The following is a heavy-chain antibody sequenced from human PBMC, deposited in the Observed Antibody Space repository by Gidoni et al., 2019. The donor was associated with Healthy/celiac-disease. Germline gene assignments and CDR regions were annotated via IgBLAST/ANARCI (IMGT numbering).Heavy chain of an antibody. CDR3: ASSRVSIAAHYYYYGMDV. CDR1: GYTFTGYY. J-gene: IGHJ6*02. V-gene: IGHV1-2*02. Sequence: QVQLVQSGAEVKKPGASVKVSCKASGYTFTGYYMHWVRQAPGQGLEWMGWINPNSGGTNYAQKFQGRVTMTRDTSISTAYMELSRLRSDDTAVYYCASSRVSIAAHYYYYGMDVWGQGTTVTVSS. CDR2: INPNSGGT. D-gene: IGHD6-6*01.